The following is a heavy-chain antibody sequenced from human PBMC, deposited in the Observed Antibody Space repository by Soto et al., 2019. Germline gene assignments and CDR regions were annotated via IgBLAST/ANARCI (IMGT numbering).Heavy chain of an antibody. Sequence: SETLSLTCTVSGGSISSGDYYWSWIRQPPGKGLEWIGYIYYSGSTYYNPSLKSRVTISVDTSKNQFSLKLSSVTAADTAVYYCARDSTAICDDSSGYDYWGQGTLVTVSS. CDR2: IYYSGST. D-gene: IGHD3-22*01. CDR3: ARDSTAICDDSSGYDY. V-gene: IGHV4-30-4*08. CDR1: GGSISSGDYY. J-gene: IGHJ4*02.